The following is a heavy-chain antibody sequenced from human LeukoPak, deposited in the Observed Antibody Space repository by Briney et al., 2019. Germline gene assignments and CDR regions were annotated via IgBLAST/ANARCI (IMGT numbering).Heavy chain of an antibody. CDR2: IYHSGST. D-gene: IGHD6-13*01. Sequence: SETLSLTCTVSGYSISSGYYWGWIRQPPGKGLEWIGSIYHSGSTYYNPSLKSRVTISVDTSKNQFSLKLSSVTAADTAVYYCAREAAAGTSWFDPWGQGTLVTVSS. V-gene: IGHV4-38-2*02. J-gene: IGHJ5*02. CDR1: GYSISSGYY. CDR3: AREAAAGTSWFDP.